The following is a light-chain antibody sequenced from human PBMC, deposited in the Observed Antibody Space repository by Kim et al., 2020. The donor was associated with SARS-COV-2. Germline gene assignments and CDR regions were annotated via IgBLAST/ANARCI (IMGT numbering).Light chain of an antibody. CDR1: TGTDSSAYN. CDR2: DTN. Sequence: PGGTVTLTCGSSTGTDSSAYNPYWSQQKPGQAPRILMYDTNKKDAGTPARFSGSRLGGKAALTLSGAQPEDEADYYCSLSYTGAWMFGGGTQLTVL. J-gene: IGLJ3*02. V-gene: IGLV7-46*01. CDR3: SLSYTGAWM.